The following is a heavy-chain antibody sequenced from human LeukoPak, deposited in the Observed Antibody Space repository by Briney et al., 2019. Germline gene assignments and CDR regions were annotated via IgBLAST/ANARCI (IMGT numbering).Heavy chain of an antibody. CDR3: ARDDSSGSDAFDI. D-gene: IGHD3-22*01. CDR2: ISGSGGST. V-gene: IGHV3-23*01. J-gene: IGHJ3*02. Sequence: GGSLRLSCAASGFTFSSYAMSWVRQAPGKGLEWVSAISGSGGSTYYADSVKGRFTISRDNSKNTLYLQMNSLRAEDTAVYYCARDDSSGSDAFDIWGQGTMVTVSS. CDR1: GFTFSSYA.